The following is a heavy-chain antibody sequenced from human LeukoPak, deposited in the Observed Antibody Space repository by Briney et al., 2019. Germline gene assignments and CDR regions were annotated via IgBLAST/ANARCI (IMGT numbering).Heavy chain of an antibody. J-gene: IGHJ3*02. CDR1: GGSMTAGDYY. CDR3: ARDLSRYSYGSHGAFDI. D-gene: IGHD5-18*01. Sequence: PLETLSLTCTVSGGSMTAGDYYWGWVRQPPGTGLQWIATSYQGASLKSRVTISLDTSKNQFSLRLTSVTAADTAVYYCARDLSRYSYGSHGAFDIWGQGTMVTVSS. CDR2: TS. V-gene: IGHV4-39*07.